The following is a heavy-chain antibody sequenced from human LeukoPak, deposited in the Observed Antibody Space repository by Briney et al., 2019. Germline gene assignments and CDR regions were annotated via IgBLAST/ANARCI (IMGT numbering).Heavy chain of an antibody. Sequence: GGSLRLSCAASGLPFNNAWMTWVRQAPGKGLEWVGRIKSKTDGETTEYAAPVKGRFTISRDDSKNTLYLQMNSLKSEDTAVYYCTTPGYSGYDFDSDNWGQGTLVIVSS. V-gene: IGHV3-15*01. J-gene: IGHJ4*02. CDR1: GLPFNNAW. CDR2: IKSKTDGETT. D-gene: IGHD5-12*01. CDR3: TTPGYSGYDFDSDN.